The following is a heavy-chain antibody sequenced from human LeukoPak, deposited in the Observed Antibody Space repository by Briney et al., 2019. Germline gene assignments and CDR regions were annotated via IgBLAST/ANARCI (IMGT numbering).Heavy chain of an antibody. J-gene: IGHJ6*02. D-gene: IGHD3-22*01. CDR3: ARDNGYYDSSGYYAPYYYYGMDV. CDR1: GGSISSYY. CDR2: IYTSGST. V-gene: IGHV4-4*07. Sequence: SGTLSLTCTVSGGSISSYYWSWIRQPAGKGLEWIGRIYTSGSTNYNPSLKSRVTMSVDTSKNQFSLKLSSVTAADTAVYYCARDNGYYDSSGYYAPYYYYGMDVWGQGTTVTVSS.